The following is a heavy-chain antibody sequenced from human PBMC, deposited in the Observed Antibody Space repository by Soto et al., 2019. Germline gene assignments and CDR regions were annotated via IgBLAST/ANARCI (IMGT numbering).Heavy chain of an antibody. J-gene: IGHJ4*02. CDR1: GFTFTTYA. CDR2: ISNDGRGK. Sequence: GGSLRLSCASSGFTFTTYAIQWVRQAPGKGLEWVAVISNDGRGKYYADSVKGRFTISRDNSKNTLYLQMNSLRSDDTAVYYCARDQCFGGGRSCYYFDFWGQGTLVTVSS. CDR3: ARDQCFGGGRSCYYFDF. D-gene: IGHD2-15*01. V-gene: IGHV3-30*04.